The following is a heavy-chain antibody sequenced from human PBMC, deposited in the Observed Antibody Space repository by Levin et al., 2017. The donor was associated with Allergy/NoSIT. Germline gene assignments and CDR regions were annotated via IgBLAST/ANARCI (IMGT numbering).Heavy chain of an antibody. Sequence: TSSETLSLTCSVSGFSISSGYYWGWIRQPPGKGLEWIGSIYRSGSTYYNASLKSRVTVSVDTSKNQFSLMLRSVTAADTAVYYCARDHRPGNFDHWGQGTLVTVSS. V-gene: IGHV4-38-2*02. CDR3: ARDHRPGNFDH. J-gene: IGHJ4*02. CDR1: GFSISSGYY. CDR2: IYRSGST.